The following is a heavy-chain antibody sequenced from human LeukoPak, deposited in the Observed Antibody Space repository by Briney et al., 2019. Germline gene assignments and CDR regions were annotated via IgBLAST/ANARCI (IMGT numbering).Heavy chain of an antibody. CDR3: ARSGINYDYVWGSYRPKNWFDP. Sequence: SETLSLTCTVSGGSISSYYWSWIRQPPGKGLEWIGYIYYSGSTYYNPSLKSRVTISVDTSKNQFSLKLSSMTAADTAVYYCARSGINYDYVWGSYRPKNWFDPWGQGTLVTVSS. D-gene: IGHD3-16*02. J-gene: IGHJ5*02. V-gene: IGHV4-59*04. CDR2: IYYSGST. CDR1: GGSISSYY.